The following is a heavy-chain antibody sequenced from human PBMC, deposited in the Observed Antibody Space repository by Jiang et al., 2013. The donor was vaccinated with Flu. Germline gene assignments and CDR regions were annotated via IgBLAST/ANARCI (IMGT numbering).Heavy chain of an antibody. D-gene: IGHD1-26*01. J-gene: IGHJ4*02. Sequence: FQGRVTITGDTSASTAYMELSSLRSEDTAVYYCARKAFDSGGLGYYASFDYWGQGTLVTVSP. CDR3: ARKAFDSGGLGYYASFDY. V-gene: IGHV1-3*01.